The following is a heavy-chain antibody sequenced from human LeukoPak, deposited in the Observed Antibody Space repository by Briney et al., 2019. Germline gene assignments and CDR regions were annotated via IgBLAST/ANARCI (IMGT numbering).Heavy chain of an antibody. CDR1: GGSISSSSYY. Sequence: PSETLSLTCTVSGGSISSSSYYWGWIRQPPGKGLEWIGSIYYSGSTYYNPSLKSRVTISVDTSKNQFSLKLSSVTAADTAVYYCARNYDILTGYDYWGQGTLVTVSS. CDR3: ARNYDILTGYDY. CDR2: IYYSGST. J-gene: IGHJ4*02. D-gene: IGHD3-9*01. V-gene: IGHV4-39*07.